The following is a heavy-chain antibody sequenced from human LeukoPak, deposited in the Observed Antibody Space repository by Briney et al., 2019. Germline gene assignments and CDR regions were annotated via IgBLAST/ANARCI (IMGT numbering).Heavy chain of an antibody. CDR2: ISSSSSYI. CDR1: GFTFSSYS. J-gene: IGHJ4*02. V-gene: IGHV3-21*01. CDR3: ARGGWLQLGYFDY. Sequence: GGSLRLSCAASGFTFSSYSMNWVRQAPGKGLEWVSSISSSSSYIYYADSVKGRFTISRDNAKNSLYLQMNSLRAEDTAVYYCARGGWLQLGYFDYWGQGTLVTVSS. D-gene: IGHD5-24*01.